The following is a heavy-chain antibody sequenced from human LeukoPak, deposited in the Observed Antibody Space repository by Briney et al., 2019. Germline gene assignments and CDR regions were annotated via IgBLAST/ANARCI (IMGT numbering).Heavy chain of an antibody. Sequence: ASVKVSCKASGGTFSSYAISWVRQAPGQGLEWMGGIIPIFGTANYAQKFQGRVTITADESTSTAYMELSSLRSEDTAVYYRAREGPTRYCSSTSCYSHYYYYYMDVWGKGTTVTVSS. J-gene: IGHJ6*03. V-gene: IGHV1-69*13. CDR3: AREGPTRYCSSTSCYSHYYYYYMDV. CDR1: GGTFSSYA. D-gene: IGHD2-2*01. CDR2: IIPIFGTA.